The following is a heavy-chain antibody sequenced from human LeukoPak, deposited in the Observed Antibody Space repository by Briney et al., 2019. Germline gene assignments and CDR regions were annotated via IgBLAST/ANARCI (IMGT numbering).Heavy chain of an antibody. CDR1: GFTFSSYA. J-gene: IGHJ4*02. CDR3: ARGSTWGFMVTY. Sequence: GGSLRLSCADSGFTFSSYAMHWVRQAPGKGLEYVSAISSNGGSTYYANSVKGRFTISRDNAKNSLYLQMNSLRAEDTAVYYCARGSTWGFMVTYWGQGTLVTVSS. D-gene: IGHD5-18*01. CDR2: ISSNGGST. V-gene: IGHV3-64*01.